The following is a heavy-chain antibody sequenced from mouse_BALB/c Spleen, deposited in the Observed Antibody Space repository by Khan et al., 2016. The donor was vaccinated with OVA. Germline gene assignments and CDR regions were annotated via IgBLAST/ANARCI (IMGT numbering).Heavy chain of an antibody. CDR3: ARIQGGDFDY. Sequence: VQLQQSGPGLVKPSQALSLTCTVTGYSITSDYAWNLIRQFPGNQLEWMGYVSYSGNTKYNPSLQSRISITRDTSKNQFFLQLNFVTIEDTATYYCARIQGGDFDYWGQGTTLTVSS. V-gene: IGHV3-2*02. D-gene: IGHD3-2*02. CDR2: VSYSGNT. CDR1: GYSITSDYA. J-gene: IGHJ2*01.